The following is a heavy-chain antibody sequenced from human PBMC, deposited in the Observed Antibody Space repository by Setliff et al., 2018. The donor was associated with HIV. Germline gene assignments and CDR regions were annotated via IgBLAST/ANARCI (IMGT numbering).Heavy chain of an antibody. CDR1: GGSLSDYY. J-gene: IGHJ5*02. D-gene: IGHD2-15*01. CDR2: INHSGSS. V-gene: IGHV4-34*01. Sequence: SETLSLTCGVYGGSLSDYYWSWIRQPPGKGLEWIGEINHSGSSNYDPSLKSRVTISVDTSKNQLSLNVTSVTAADTAVYYCARSSRGYCSGGSCYGFDPWGQGNLVTVSS. CDR3: ARSSRGYCSGGSCYGFDP.